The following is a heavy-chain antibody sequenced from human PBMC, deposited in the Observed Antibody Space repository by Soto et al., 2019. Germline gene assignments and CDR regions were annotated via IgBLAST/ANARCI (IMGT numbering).Heavy chain of an antibody. V-gene: IGHV3-53*01. CDR2: IYSGGYT. CDR1: GFTVSNNY. D-gene: IGHD3-10*01. CDR3: APGRGGGGY. Sequence: EVQLVESGGGLIQPGGSLRLSCAVSGFTVSNNYMSWVRQAPGKGLEGVSVIYSGGYTAYGDSVKGRFTISRDNSKNKLDLQRKSRRVADPAVYYGAPGRGGGGYWGQGTLVTVSS. J-gene: IGHJ4*02.